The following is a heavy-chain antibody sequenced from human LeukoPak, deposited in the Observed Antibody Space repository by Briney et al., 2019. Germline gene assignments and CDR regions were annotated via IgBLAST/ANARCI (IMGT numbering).Heavy chain of an antibody. J-gene: IGHJ4*02. CDR3: ARGPAASGYFDY. CDR1: GGSISSHY. D-gene: IGHD6-13*01. V-gene: IGHV4-4*07. Sequence: SETLSLTCSVSGGSISSHYLSWLRQPAGKGLEWIGHIYSDGSVNYNPSVKSRVTMSVDTSKNQFSLKLYFVTAADTAVFYCARGPAASGYFDYWDQGTLVTVSS. CDR2: IYSDGSV.